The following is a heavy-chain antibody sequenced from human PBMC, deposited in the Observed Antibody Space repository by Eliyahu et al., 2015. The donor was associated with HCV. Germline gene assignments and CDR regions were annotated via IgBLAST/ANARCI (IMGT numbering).Heavy chain of an antibody. Sequence: EVQLVQSGAEVKKPGESLKISCXGSGYGFTSYWIGWVRQMPGKGLEWMGIIYPGDSDTTYSPSFQGLVTFSADKSISTAYLQWSSLKSSDTAMYYCARHNRGNDLLDNWGQGTLVTVSS. J-gene: IGHJ4*02. V-gene: IGHV5-51*01. CDR3: ARHNRGNDLLDN. D-gene: IGHD5-12*01. CDR1: GYGFTSYW. CDR2: IYPGDSDT.